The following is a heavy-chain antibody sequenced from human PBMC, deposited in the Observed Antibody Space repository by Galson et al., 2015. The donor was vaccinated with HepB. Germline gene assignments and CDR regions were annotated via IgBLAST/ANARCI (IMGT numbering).Heavy chain of an antibody. CDR3: ASLIMVTFGGVIAPDAFDI. J-gene: IGHJ3*02. D-gene: IGHD3-16*02. CDR1: GGSISNSNYY. V-gene: IGHV4-39*01. CDR2: LYYTWST. Sequence: ETLSLTCTVSGGSISNSNYYWGWIRQPPGKGLEWIGSLYYTWSTYYNPSLKSRVTISVDTSKNQFSLKLSSVTAADTAVYYCASLIMVTFGGVIAPDAFDIWGQGTMVTVSS.